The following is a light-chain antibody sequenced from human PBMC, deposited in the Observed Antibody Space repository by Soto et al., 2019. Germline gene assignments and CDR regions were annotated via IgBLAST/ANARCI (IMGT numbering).Light chain of an antibody. J-gene: IGKJ4*01. CDR1: QDVDIF. V-gene: IGKV3-11*01. CDR2: EAS. CDR3: QQRSNWPLLT. Sequence: EIVLTQSPGTLALSPGERATLSCRASQDVDIFLAWYQQRPGQAPRLLIYEASIRATGVPARFSGSGSGTDFTLTISSLEPEDFAVYYCQQRSNWPLLTFGGGTKVEIK.